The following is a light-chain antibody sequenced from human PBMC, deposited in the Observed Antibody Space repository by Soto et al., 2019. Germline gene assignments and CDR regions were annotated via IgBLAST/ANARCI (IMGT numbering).Light chain of an antibody. Sequence: EIVLTQSPATLSLSPGERATLSCRASQTFSSHLAWYQQKPGQAPRLLIYDASKRATGIPARFSCRGSGTESTLTISSLEPEDFAVYYCQQRSNWPPVITVGQGTRLEIK. J-gene: IGKJ5*01. V-gene: IGKV3-11*01. CDR3: QQRSNWPPVIT. CDR1: QTFSSH. CDR2: DAS.